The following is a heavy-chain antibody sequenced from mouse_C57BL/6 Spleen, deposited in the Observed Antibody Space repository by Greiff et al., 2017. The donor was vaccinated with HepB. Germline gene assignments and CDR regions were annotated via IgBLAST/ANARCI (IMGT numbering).Heavy chain of an antibody. CDR3: ARSPEMDY. Sequence: VQLQQPGAELVMPGASVKLSCKASGYTFTSYWMHWVKQRPGQGLEWIGEIDPSDSYTNYNQKFKGKSTLTVDKSSSTAYMQLSSLTSEDSAVYYCARSPEMDYWGQGTSVTVSS. CDR2: IDPSDSYT. CDR1: GYTFTSYW. V-gene: IGHV1-69*01. J-gene: IGHJ4*01.